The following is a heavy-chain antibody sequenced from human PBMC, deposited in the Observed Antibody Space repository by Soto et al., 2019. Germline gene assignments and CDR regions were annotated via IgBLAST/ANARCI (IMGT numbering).Heavy chain of an antibody. CDR1: ESTFNDYN. V-gene: IGHV3-21*02. Sequence: EVQLVESGGGLVKPGGSLRLSCAASESTFNDYNMNWVRQAPGKGLEWVSSISSGSTYTYYADSVKGRFTISRDNAKNSLYLRMNSLRVGDTALYYCARAHDYGDNVDAFDIWGQGTMVTVSS. CDR3: ARAHDYGDNVDAFDI. CDR2: ISSGSTYT. J-gene: IGHJ3*02. D-gene: IGHD4-17*01.